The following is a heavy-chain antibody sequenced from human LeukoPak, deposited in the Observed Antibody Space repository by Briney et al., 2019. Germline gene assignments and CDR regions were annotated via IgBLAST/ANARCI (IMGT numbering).Heavy chain of an antibody. CDR1: GFTFSSYS. D-gene: IGHD5-12*01. Sequence: VGSLRLSCAASGFTFSSYSKNWVRQAPGKGLEWVSSISSSSSYIYYADSVKGRFTISRDNAKNSLYLQMNSLRAEDTAVYYCARVESGYSGYEAPDYWGQGTLVTVSS. V-gene: IGHV3-21*01. J-gene: IGHJ4*02. CDR2: ISSSSSYI. CDR3: ARVESGYSGYEAPDY.